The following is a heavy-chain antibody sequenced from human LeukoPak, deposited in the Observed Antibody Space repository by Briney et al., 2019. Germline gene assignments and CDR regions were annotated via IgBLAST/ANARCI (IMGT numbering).Heavy chain of an antibody. CDR1: GGTFSSYA. V-gene: IGHV1-69*05. D-gene: IGHD3-10*01. J-gene: IGHJ4*02. CDR3: ARDNNSWFGELGVFDY. CDR2: IIPIFGTA. Sequence: ASVKVSCKASGGTFSSYAISWVRQAPGQGLEWMGGIIPIFGTANYAQKFQGRVTITTDESTSTAYMELSSLRSEDTAVYYCARDNNSWFGELGVFDYWGQGTLVTVS.